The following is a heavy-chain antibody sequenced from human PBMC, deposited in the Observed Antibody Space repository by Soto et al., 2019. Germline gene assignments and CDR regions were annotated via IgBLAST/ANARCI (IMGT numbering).Heavy chain of an antibody. J-gene: IGHJ4*02. CDR1: GYTFTGYY. CDR2: INPNSGGT. CDR3: ARDYYYDTSAYLGWAFDY. Sequence: ASVKVSCKASGYTFTGYYMHWVRQAPGQGLEWMGWINPNSGGTNYAQKFQGRVTMTRDTSISTAYMELSRLRSDDTAVYYCARDYYYDTSAYLGWAFDYWGQGTLVTVSS. D-gene: IGHD3-22*01. V-gene: IGHV1-2*02.